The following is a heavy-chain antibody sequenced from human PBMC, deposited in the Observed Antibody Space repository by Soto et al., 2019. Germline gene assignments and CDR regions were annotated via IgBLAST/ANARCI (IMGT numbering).Heavy chain of an antibody. CDR1: GFTFSSYA. V-gene: IGHV3-64D*06. Sequence: GGSLRLSCSASGFTFSSYAMHWVRQAPGKGLEYVSAISSNGGSTYYADSVKGRFTISRDNSKNTLYLQMSSLRAEDTAVYYCVKVGYDILTGHYAFDYWGQGTLVTVSS. CDR3: VKVGYDILTGHYAFDY. J-gene: IGHJ4*02. D-gene: IGHD3-9*01. CDR2: ISSNGGST.